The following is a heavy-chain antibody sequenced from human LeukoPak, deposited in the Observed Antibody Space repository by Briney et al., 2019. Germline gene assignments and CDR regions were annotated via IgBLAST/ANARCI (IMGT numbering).Heavy chain of an antibody. J-gene: IGHJ4*02. CDR2: IPGSGGTT. V-gene: IGHV3-23*01. CDR3: AKGGIGYCYNGIWSSRVVAASDW. CDR1: GFTFSSYA. D-gene: IGHD2-8*01. Sequence: TGRTLRLSCAASGFTFSSYAMSCVRQPPGKGLEWGSGIPGSGGTTHYADPVKGRFTISRDNSKNTLHLQMNSLRDGDTAAYFCAKGGIGYCYNGIWSSRVVAASDWWGQGTLVTVAS.